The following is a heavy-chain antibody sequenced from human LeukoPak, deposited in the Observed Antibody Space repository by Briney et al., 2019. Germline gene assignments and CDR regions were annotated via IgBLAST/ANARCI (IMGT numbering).Heavy chain of an antibody. CDR3: GRLYGSNSYDYWYFDL. J-gene: IGHJ2*01. Sequence: PSETLSLTCTLSGGSIRSYYGSWIRQPPGKALEWIAYIYYSGSTNYNPPLKSRVTISIDTPKNHLSLTLSSVTAADPAVFFCGRLYGSNSYDYWYFDLWGRGTLVTVSS. CDR2: IYYSGST. CDR1: GGSIRSYY. D-gene: IGHD6-13*01. V-gene: IGHV4-59*01.